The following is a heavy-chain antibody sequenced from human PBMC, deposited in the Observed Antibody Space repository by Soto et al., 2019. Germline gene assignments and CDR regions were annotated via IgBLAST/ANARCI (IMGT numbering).Heavy chain of an antibody. V-gene: IGHV3-11*05. Sequence: QVQLVESGGGLVKPGGSLRLSCAASGFTFSDYYMSWIRQAPGTGLEWVSYISSSSSYTNYADSVKGRFTISRDNAKNSLYLPINTLRAEDTAVYYCARDHHRYSGYDYVDYWGQGTLVTVSS. CDR1: GFTFSDYY. CDR2: ISSSSSYT. CDR3: ARDHHRYSGYDYVDY. D-gene: IGHD5-12*01. J-gene: IGHJ4*02.